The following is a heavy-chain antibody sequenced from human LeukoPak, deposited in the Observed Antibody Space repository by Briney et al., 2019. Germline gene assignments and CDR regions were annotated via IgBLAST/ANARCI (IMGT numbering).Heavy chain of an antibody. J-gene: IGHJ4*02. D-gene: IGHD5/OR15-5a*01. Sequence: ASVKLSCKASGYTFTGYYMHWVRQAPGQGLEWMGWINPNSGGTNYAQKFQGRVTMTRDTSISTAYMELSRLRSDDTAVYYCAREDTVCEGVFDYWGQGTLVTVSS. CDR3: AREDTVCEGVFDY. CDR1: GYTFTGYY. V-gene: IGHV1-2*02. CDR2: INPNSGGT.